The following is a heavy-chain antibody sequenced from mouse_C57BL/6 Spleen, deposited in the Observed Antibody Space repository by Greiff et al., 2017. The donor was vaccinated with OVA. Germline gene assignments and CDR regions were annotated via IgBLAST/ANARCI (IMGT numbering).Heavy chain of an antibody. Sequence: QVQLQQSGAELVRPGASVTLSCKASGYTFPDYEMHWVKQTPVHGLEWIGAIDPETGGTAYNQKFKGKAILTADKSSSTAYMELRSLTSEDSAVYYCTRSRYGSSYWYFDVWGTGTTVTVSS. CDR3: TRSRYGSSYWYFDV. CDR1: GYTFPDYE. CDR2: IDPETGGT. D-gene: IGHD1-1*01. V-gene: IGHV1-15*01. J-gene: IGHJ1*03.